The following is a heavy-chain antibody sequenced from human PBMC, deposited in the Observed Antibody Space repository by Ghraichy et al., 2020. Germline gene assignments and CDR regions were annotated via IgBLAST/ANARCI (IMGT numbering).Heavy chain of an antibody. CDR3: ARGTGWFGEFTNYYYYYGMDV. CDR1: GYTFTSYD. CDR2: MNPNSGNT. Sequence: VNVSCKASGYTFTSYDINWVRQATGQGLEWMGWMNPNSGNTGYAQKFQGRVTMTRNTSISTAYMELSSLRSEDTAVYYCARGTGWFGEFTNYYYYYGMDVWGQGTTVTVSS. D-gene: IGHD3-10*01. J-gene: IGHJ6*02. V-gene: IGHV1-8*01.